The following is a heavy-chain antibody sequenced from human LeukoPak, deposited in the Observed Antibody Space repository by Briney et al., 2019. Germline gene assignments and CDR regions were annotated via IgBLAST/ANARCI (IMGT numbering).Heavy chain of an antibody. J-gene: IGHJ4*02. Sequence: GGSLRLSCAASGFTFSSYAMSWVRQAPGKGLEWVSAISGSGGSTYYADSVKGRFTISRDNSKNTLYLQMNSLGAEDTAVYYCAKAPLESMIVVVITPFDYWGQGTLVTVSS. CDR3: AKAPLESMIVVVITPFDY. CDR2: ISGSGGST. D-gene: IGHD3-22*01. V-gene: IGHV3-23*01. CDR1: GFTFSSYA.